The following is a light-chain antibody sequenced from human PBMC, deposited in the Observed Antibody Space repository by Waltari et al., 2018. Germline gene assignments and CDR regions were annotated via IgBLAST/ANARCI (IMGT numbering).Light chain of an antibody. CDR2: GAS. V-gene: IGKV3-20*01. J-gene: IGKJ5*01. CDR1: QSASSSY. CDR3: QQYGSSPPIT. Sequence: EIVLTQSPGTLSLSPGERATLSCRASQSASSSYLAWYQQKPGQAPRLLIYGASSRATGIPDRFSGSGSGTDFTLTISRLEPEDFALYYCQQYGSSPPITFGQGTRLEIK.